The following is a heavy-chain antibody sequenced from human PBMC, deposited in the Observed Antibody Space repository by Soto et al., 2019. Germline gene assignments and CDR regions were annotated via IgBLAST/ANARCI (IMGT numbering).Heavy chain of an antibody. CDR2: IHYSVST. CDR3: ARVRLILFGEHFFYYHGMGI. CDR1: GGSISSVDYY. J-gene: IGHJ6*02. V-gene: IGHV4-30-4*01. D-gene: IGHD3-10*01. Sequence: LSLTCTVSGGSISSVDYYWSWIRQPPGKGLEWIGHIHYSVSTDYNPSLKSRLTISLDTSKNQFSLKLSSVTAADTAVYHCARVRLILFGEHFFYYHGMGIWGQGT.